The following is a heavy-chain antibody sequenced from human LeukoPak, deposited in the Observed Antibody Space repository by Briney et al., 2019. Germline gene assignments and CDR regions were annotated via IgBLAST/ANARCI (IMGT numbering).Heavy chain of an antibody. D-gene: IGHD2-2*01. Sequence: GGSLRHSCSASGFVFSIYTMYWVRQTPGKGPEYVSTISGSGNGFSIYYADSVKGRFTISRDDSKNTLYLQMNSLRAEDTAVYYCARDVGGSTSFFFDPWGQGTLVTVSS. CDR2: ISGSGNGFSI. J-gene: IGHJ5*02. CDR3: ARDVGGSTSFFFDP. CDR1: GFVFSIYT. V-gene: IGHV3-64*04.